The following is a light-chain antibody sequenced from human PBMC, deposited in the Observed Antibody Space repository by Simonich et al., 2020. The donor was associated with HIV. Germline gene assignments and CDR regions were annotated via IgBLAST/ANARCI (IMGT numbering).Light chain of an antibody. V-gene: IGKV1-13*02. CDR3: QQYNSYSLT. CDR1: QDIRSA. CDR2: DAS. J-gene: IGKJ4*01. Sequence: AIQLTQSPSSLSASVGDRVTITCRTSQDIRSALAWYQQKPGKTPRVLIYDASRLESGVPSRFSGSGSGTDFTLTISSLQPEDFATYYCQQYNSYSLTFGGGTKVEIK.